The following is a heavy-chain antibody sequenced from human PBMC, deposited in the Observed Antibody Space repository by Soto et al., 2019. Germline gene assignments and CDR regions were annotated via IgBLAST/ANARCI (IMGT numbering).Heavy chain of an antibody. CDR3: ARRGQGWFDP. CDR1: GGTFSSYA. CDR2: IIPIFGTA. J-gene: IGHJ5*02. V-gene: IGHV1-69*12. Sequence: QVQLVQSGAEVKKPGSSVKVSCKASGGTFSSYAISWVRQAPGQGLEWMGGIIPIFGTANYAQKFQGRVTITADEATSRAYMELRSLRAGEAAVYYCARRGQGWFDPWGQGTLVTVSS.